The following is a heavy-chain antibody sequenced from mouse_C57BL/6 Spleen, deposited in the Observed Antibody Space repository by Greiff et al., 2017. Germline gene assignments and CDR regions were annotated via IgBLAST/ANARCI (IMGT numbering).Heavy chain of an antibody. D-gene: IGHD1-1*01. CDR3: ARGAYGSSYVWYFDV. V-gene: IGHV5-4*03. CDR2: ISDGGSYT. CDR1: GFTFSSYA. Sequence: EVMLVESGGGLVKPGGSLKLSCAASGFTFSSYAMSWVRQTPEKRLEWVATISDGGSYTYYPDNVKGRFTISRDNAKNNLYLQMSHLKSEDTAMYYCARGAYGSSYVWYFDVWGTGTTVTVSS. J-gene: IGHJ1*03.